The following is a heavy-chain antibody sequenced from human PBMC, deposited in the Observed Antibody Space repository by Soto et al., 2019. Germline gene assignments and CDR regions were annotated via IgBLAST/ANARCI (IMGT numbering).Heavy chain of an antibody. D-gene: IGHD2-2*01. V-gene: IGHV5-51*01. CDR1: GYSFTSYW. J-gene: IGHJ6*02. Sequence: PGASLKISCKGSGYSFTSYWIGWVRQMPRKGLEWMGIIYPGDSDTRYSPSFQGQVTISADKSISTAYLQWSSLKASDTAMYYCARQSTALTRRENYDHNMDVWGQGTTVTVSS. CDR2: IYPGDSDT. CDR3: ARQSTALTRRENYDHNMDV.